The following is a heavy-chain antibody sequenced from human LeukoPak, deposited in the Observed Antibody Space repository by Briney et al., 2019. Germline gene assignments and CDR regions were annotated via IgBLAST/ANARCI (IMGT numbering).Heavy chain of an antibody. Sequence: PGGSLRLSCAASGFTVSSNYMSWVRQAPGKGLEWVSVIYSGGSTYYADSVKGRFTIARNNSKNTLFLQMNSLRAEDTAVYYCARDLDSVSHWGEGTLVTVSS. CDR3: ARDLDSVSH. V-gene: IGHV3-53*01. CDR2: IYSGGST. D-gene: IGHD5/OR15-5a*01. J-gene: IGHJ4*02. CDR1: GFTVSSNY.